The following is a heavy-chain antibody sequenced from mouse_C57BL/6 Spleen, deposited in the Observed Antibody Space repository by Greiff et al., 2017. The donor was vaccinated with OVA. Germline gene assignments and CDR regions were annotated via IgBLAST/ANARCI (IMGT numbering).Heavy chain of an antibody. Sequence: VQLQQPGAELVKPGASVKLSCKASGYTFTSYWMQWVKQRPGQGLEWIGEIDPSDSYTNYNQKFKGKATLTVDTSSSTAYMQPSSLTSADSAVYDGERSGSYYDYDSFAYWAQGTLVMVSA. CDR3: ERSGSYYDYDSFAY. CDR2: IDPSDSYT. D-gene: IGHD2-4*01. J-gene: IGHJ3*01. V-gene: IGHV1-50*01. CDR1: GYTFTSYW.